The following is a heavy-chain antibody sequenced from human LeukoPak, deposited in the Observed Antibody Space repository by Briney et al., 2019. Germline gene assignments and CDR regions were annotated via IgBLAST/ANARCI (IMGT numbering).Heavy chain of an antibody. D-gene: IGHD3-22*01. CDR2: IYTSGST. CDR1: GGSISSGSYY. CDR3: ARVVYDSTSGGFDY. Sequence: PSETLSLTCTVSGGSISSGSYYWSWIRQPAGPELEWIGRIYTSGSTNYNPSLKSRVTISVDTSKNQFSLKLSSVTAADTAVYYCARVVYDSTSGGFDYWGQGTLVTVSS. V-gene: IGHV4-61*02. J-gene: IGHJ4*02.